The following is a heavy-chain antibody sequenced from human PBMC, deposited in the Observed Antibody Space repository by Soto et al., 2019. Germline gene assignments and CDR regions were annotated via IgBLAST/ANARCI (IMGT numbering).Heavy chain of an antibody. CDR1: GFTFSSYG. Sequence: GGSLRLSCAASGFTFSSYGMHWVRQAPGKGLEWVAVIWYDGSNKYYADSVKGRFTISRDNSKNTLYLQMNSLRAEDTAVYYCARAGDGYNDGLDYWGQGTLVTVSS. V-gene: IGHV3-33*01. CDR2: IWYDGSNK. D-gene: IGHD5-12*01. CDR3: ARAGDGYNDGLDY. J-gene: IGHJ4*02.